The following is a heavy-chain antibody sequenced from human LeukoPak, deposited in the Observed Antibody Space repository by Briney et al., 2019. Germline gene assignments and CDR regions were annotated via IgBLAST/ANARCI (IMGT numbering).Heavy chain of an antibody. CDR3: ARDGRTGPTTYYYYYMDV. CDR2: MNPNSGNT. D-gene: IGHD2-8*02. J-gene: IGHJ6*03. Sequence: ASVKVSCKASGYTFTSYDINWVRQATGQGLEWMGWMNPNSGNTGYAQKFQGRVTMTRDTSISTAYMELSRLRSDDTAVYYCARDGRTGPTTYYYYYMDVWGKGTTVTISS. V-gene: IGHV1-8*01. CDR1: GYTFTSYD.